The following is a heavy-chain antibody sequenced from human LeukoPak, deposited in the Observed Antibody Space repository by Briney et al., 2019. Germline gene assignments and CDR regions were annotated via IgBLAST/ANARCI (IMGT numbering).Heavy chain of an antibody. D-gene: IGHD6-13*01. CDR3: ARGGIAAAGVRRKIDY. CDR1: GGSFSGYY. Sequence: SETPSLTCAVYGGSFSGYYWSWIRQPPGKGLEWIGEVNHSGSTNYNPSLKSRVTISVDTSKNQFSLKLSSVTAADTAVYYCARGGIAAAGVRRKIDYWGQGTLVTVSS. V-gene: IGHV4-34*01. CDR2: VNHSGST. J-gene: IGHJ4*02.